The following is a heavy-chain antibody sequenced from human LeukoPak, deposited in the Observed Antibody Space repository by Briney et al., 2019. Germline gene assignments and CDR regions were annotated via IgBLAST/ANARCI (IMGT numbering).Heavy chain of an antibody. CDR3: ARGPFGYCSSTSCYASDY. D-gene: IGHD2-2*01. CDR2: INPNSGGT. Sequence: ASVKVSCKASGYTFTDYYMHWVRQAPGQGLEWMGWINPNSGGTNYAQKFQGRVTMTRDTSISTAYMELSRLSSDDTAAYYCARGPFGYCSSTSCYASDYWGQGTLVTVSS. J-gene: IGHJ4*02. V-gene: IGHV1-2*02. CDR1: GYTFTDYY.